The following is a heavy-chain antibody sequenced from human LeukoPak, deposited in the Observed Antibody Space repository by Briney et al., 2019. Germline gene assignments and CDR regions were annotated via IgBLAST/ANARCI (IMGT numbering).Heavy chain of an antibody. CDR3: AREGHRVGAYYFDY. J-gene: IGHJ4*02. CDR2: IYYSGST. CDR1: GGSISSYY. V-gene: IGHV4-59*01. Sequence: NSSGTLSLTCTVSGGSISSYYWSWIRQPPAKGLEWIGYIYYSGSTNYNPSLKSRVTISVDTSKNQFSLKLSSVTAADTAVYYCAREGHRVGAYYFDYWGQGTLVTVSS. D-gene: IGHD1-26*01.